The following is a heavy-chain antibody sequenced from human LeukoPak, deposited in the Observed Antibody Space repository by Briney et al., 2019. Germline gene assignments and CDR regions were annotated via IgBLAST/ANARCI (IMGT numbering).Heavy chain of an antibody. CDR3: ARELGYYDNYFYAFDI. Sequence: SETLSLTCTVSGGSISSYYWSWIRQPAGKGLEWIGRIYTSGSTNYNPSLKSRVTMSVDTSKNQFSLKLSSVTAADTAVYYCARELGYYDNYFYAFDIWGQGTMVTVSS. CDR1: GGSISSYY. CDR2: IYTSGST. D-gene: IGHD3-9*01. V-gene: IGHV4-4*07. J-gene: IGHJ3*02.